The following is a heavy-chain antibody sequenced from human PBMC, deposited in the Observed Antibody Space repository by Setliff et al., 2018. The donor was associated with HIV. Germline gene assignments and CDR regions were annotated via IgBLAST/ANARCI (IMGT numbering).Heavy chain of an antibody. CDR2: ISHSGRT. J-gene: IGHJ3*02. Sequence: SETLSLTCAVYVGSFSGYYWSWIRQPPGKGLEWIGEISHSGRTNYNLSLKSRVTISVDTSKNQFSLKLSSVTAADTAVYYCARGPLDSSGYRSDAFDIWGQGTMVTVSS. CDR3: ARGPLDSSGYRSDAFDI. D-gene: IGHD3-22*01. CDR1: VGSFSGYY. V-gene: IGHV4-34*01.